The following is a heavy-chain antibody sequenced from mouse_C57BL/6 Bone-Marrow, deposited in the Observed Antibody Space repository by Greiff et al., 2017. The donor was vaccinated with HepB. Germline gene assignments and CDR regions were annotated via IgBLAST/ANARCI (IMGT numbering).Heavy chain of an antibody. Sequence: EVQVVESGGGLVQPGGSLKLSCAASGFTFSDYYMYWVRQTPEKRLEWVAYISNGGGSTYYPDTVKGRFTISRDNAKNTLYLQMSRLKSEDTAMYYCARQGYGRYYFDYWGQGTTLTVSS. CDR2: ISNGGGST. CDR1: GFTFSDYY. D-gene: IGHD1-1*01. J-gene: IGHJ2*01. CDR3: ARQGYGRYYFDY. V-gene: IGHV5-12*01.